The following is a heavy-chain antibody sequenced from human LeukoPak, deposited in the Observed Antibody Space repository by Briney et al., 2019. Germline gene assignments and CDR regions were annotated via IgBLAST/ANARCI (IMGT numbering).Heavy chain of an antibody. V-gene: IGHV3-23*01. D-gene: IGHD6-19*01. CDR3: AKGIYSSGWSYFDC. CDR1: GFTFSNSG. Sequence: GGSLRLSCAASGFTFSNSGMSWVRQAPGKGLEWVSTLSGSGITTYYADSVKGRFTISRDNSKNTLYLQMNSLRAEDTAVYYCAKGIYSSGWSYFDCWGHGTLVAVSS. J-gene: IGHJ4*01. CDR2: LSGSGITT.